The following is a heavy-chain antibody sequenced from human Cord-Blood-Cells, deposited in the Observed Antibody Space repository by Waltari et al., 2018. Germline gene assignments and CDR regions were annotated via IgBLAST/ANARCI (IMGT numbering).Heavy chain of an antibody. CDR2: IDWDDDK. J-gene: IGHJ5*02. CDR3: ARTKANSDSSSWYLNWFDP. Sequence: STWGMCVSWIRQPPGKALEWLALIDWDDDKYYSTSLKTRLTISKDTSKNQVVLTMTNMDPVDTATYYCARTKANSDSSSWYLNWFDPWGQGTLVTVSS. V-gene: IGHV2-70*01. D-gene: IGHD6-13*01. CDR1: STWGMC.